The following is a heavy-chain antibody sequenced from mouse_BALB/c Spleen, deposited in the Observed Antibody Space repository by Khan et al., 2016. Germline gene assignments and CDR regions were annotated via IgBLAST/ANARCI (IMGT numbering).Heavy chain of an antibody. J-gene: IGHJ1*01. V-gene: IGHV1-20*02. D-gene: IGHD2-3*01. Sequence: VQLQQSGPELVKPGASVKISCKASGYSFTGYFMNWVMQSHGKSLEWIGRINPYNGDTFYNQKFKGKATLTVDTSSSTAHMELRSLASEDSAVYDCARGGYYVWYFDVWGAGTTVTVSS. CDR1: GYSFTGYF. CDR2: INPYNGDT. CDR3: ARGGYYVWYFDV.